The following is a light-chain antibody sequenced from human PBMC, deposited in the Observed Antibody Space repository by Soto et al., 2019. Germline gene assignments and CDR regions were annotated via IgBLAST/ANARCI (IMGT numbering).Light chain of an antibody. CDR2: GAS. CDR3: QQYKNWPRT. J-gene: IGKJ1*01. CDR1: QRVSTN. Sequence: ETVMTQSPATLSVSPGESATLSGRASQRVSTNLAWYQQKPGRAPTPLNFGASTRVTGMPAMFSGSGSGTEFTLTISSLQSEDSAVYYCQQYKNWPRTFGQGTKVE. V-gene: IGKV3D-15*01.